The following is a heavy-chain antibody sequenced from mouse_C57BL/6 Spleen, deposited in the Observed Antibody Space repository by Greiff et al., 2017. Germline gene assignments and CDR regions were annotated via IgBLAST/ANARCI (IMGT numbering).Heavy chain of an antibody. V-gene: IGHV1-55*01. CDR1: GYTFTSYW. J-gene: IGHJ1*03. D-gene: IGHD1-1*01. CDR3: ARGGITTVVADWYFDV. Sequence: QVQLQQPGAELVKPGASVKMSCKASGYTFTSYWLTWVKQRPGQGLAWIGDIYPGSCSTDYNEKFKSKATLTVDPSSSTAYMQLSSLTSEDSVVYYCARGGITTVVADWYFDVWGTGTTVTVSS. CDR2: IYPGSCST.